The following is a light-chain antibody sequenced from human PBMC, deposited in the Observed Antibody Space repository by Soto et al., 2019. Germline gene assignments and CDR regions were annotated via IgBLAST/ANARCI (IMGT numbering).Light chain of an antibody. CDR3: LLSYSGARV. CDR1: TGAVTSGHY. Sequence: QAVVTQEPSLTVSPGGTVTLTCGSSTGAVTSGHYPYWFQQKPGQAPRTLICDATNKHSRTPARFSGSLLGGKAALTLSGAQPEDEAEYYCLLSYSGARVFGGGTNLTVL. V-gene: IGLV7-46*01. CDR2: DAT. J-gene: IGLJ3*02.